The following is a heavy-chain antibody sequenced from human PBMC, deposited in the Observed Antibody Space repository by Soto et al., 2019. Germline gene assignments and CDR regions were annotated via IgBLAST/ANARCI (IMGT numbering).Heavy chain of an antibody. J-gene: IGHJ1*01. CDR1: GFTFSIYW. Sequence: EVQLVESGGGLVQPGGSLRLSCAASGFTFSIYWMSWVRQAPGTGLECVANIKQDGSEKYYVDSVKGRFTISRDNAKNSLYLQMNSLRAEDTAVYYCARPGGSCWSRYSQHWGQGTLVTVSS. V-gene: IGHV3-7*01. CDR3: ARPGGSCWSRYSQH. D-gene: IGHD6-13*01. CDR2: IKQDGSEK.